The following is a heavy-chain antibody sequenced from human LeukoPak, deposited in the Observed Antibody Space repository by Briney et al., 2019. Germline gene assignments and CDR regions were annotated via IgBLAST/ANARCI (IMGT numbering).Heavy chain of an antibody. V-gene: IGHV3-21*01. J-gene: IGHJ4*01. Sequence: GGSLRRSCASSSLIFNKYTMTWVRQAPGKGLEWVSSISPSGSYIYYADSVKGRFTISRDNAKNSLYLQMNSLRAEDTAVFYCARLAIWNLGAGGFDYWGQGTLVTVSS. D-gene: IGHD1-1*01. CDR2: ISPSGSYI. CDR3: ARLAIWNLGAGGFDY. CDR1: SLIFNKYT.